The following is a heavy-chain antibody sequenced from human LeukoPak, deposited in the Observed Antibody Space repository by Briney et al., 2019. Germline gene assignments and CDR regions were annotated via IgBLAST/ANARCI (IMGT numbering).Heavy chain of an antibody. Sequence: SETLSLTCTVSGASISSYYWSWIRQPAGKGLEWIGRIYSSGNTNYNPALKSRVIMSVDTSRNQLSLKVSSVTAAGTAVYYCARDYDKAFDSWGQGTLVTVSS. CDR3: ARDYDKAFDS. D-gene: IGHD3-9*01. CDR1: GASISSYY. J-gene: IGHJ4*02. CDR2: IYSSGNT. V-gene: IGHV4-4*07.